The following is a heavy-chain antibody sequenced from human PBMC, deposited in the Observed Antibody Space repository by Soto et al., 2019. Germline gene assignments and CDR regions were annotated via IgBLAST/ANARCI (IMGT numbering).Heavy chain of an antibody. Sequence: ASVKVSCKASGYTFTSYGISWVRQAPGQGLEWMGWISAYNGNTNYAQKLQGRVTMTTDTSTSTAYMELRSLRSDDTAVYYCARTNTNYYDSSGYSWFDPWGQGTLVTVSS. V-gene: IGHV1-18*01. CDR2: ISAYNGNT. CDR1: GYTFTSYG. CDR3: ARTNTNYYDSSGYSWFDP. J-gene: IGHJ5*02. D-gene: IGHD3-22*01.